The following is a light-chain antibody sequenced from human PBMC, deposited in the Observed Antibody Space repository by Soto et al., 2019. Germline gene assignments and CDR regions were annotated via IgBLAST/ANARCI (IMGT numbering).Light chain of an antibody. CDR2: DVS. J-gene: IGLJ1*01. V-gene: IGLV2-14*01. CDR3: SSYTSSSTLNV. Sequence: QSALTQLASVSGSPGQSITISCTGTSSDVGGYNYVSWYQQHPGKAPKLMIYDVSNRPSGVSNRFSGSKSGNTASLTISGLQAEDEDDYYCSSYTSSSTLNVFGTGTKLTVL. CDR1: SSDVGGYNY.